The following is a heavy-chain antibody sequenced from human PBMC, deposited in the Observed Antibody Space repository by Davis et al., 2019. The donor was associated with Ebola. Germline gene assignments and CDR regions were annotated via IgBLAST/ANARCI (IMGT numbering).Heavy chain of an antibody. CDR1: GGSISSYY. CDR2: IYYSGST. J-gene: IGHJ6*02. D-gene: IGHD3-3*01. V-gene: IGHV4-59*12. CDR3: ARGRRSRLLRGYYYYGMDV. Sequence: SETLSLTCTVSGGSISSYYWSWIRQPPGKGLEWIGYIYYSGSTNYNPSLKSRVTISVDTSKNQFSLKLSSVTAADTAVYYCARGRRSRLLRGYYYYGMDVWGQGTTVTVSS.